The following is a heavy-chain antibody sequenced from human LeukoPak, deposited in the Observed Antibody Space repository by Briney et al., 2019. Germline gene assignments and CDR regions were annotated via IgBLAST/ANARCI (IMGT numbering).Heavy chain of an antibody. CDR1: GFPFSGYW. D-gene: IGHD6-25*01. J-gene: IGHJ6*02. CDR2: INQDASDS. Sequence: GGALPLSCAASGFPFSGYWLTWLRQAPGKGLQGVASINQDASDSHHVDSVNGRFTISRDNAKNSLFLQMNNMRPGATAVSYCAKNISAPWRVDYQLYGMDEWGQGTTVTVSS. CDR3: AKNISAPWRVDYQLYGMDE. V-gene: IGHV3-7*01.